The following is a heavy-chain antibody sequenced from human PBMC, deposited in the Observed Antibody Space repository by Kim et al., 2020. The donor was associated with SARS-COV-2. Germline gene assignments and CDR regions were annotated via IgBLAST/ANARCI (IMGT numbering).Heavy chain of an antibody. Sequence: SVKVSCKASGGTFSSYAISWVRQAPGQGLEWMGGIIPIFGTANYAQKFQGRVTITADESTSTAYMELSSLRSEDTAVYYCAREGGNYYGSGSYYTKGPFDYWGQGTLVTVSS. CDR1: GGTFSSYA. CDR3: AREGGNYYGSGSYYTKGPFDY. J-gene: IGHJ4*02. D-gene: IGHD3-10*01. V-gene: IGHV1-69*13. CDR2: IIPIFGTA.